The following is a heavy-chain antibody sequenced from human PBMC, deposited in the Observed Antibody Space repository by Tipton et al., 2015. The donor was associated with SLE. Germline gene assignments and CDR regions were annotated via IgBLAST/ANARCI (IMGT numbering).Heavy chain of an antibody. CDR2: IFYSGGT. CDR3: ARAHDITFFDS. J-gene: IGHJ4*02. CDR1: GASMTNNY. D-gene: IGHD3-10*01. Sequence: TLSLTCTVSGASMTNNYWSWIRQPPGQGLEWIGYIFYSGGTNYSPSLNGRVTISIDTSKNQFSLRLSSVTAADTAVYYCARAHDITFFDSWGQGTLVTVSS. V-gene: IGHV4-59*01.